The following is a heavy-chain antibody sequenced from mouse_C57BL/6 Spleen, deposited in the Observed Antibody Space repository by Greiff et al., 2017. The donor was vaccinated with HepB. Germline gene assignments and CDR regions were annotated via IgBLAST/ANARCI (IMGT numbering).Heavy chain of an antibody. V-gene: IGHV2-2*01. Sequence: VQLKESGPGLVQPSQSLSITCTVSGFSLTSYGVHWVRQSPGKGLEWLGVIWSGGSTDYNAAFISRLSISKDNSKSQVFFKMNSLQADDTAIYYCARNFEDAMDYWGQGTSVTVSS. CDR2: IWSGGST. CDR3: ARNFEDAMDY. J-gene: IGHJ4*01. CDR1: GFSLTSYG.